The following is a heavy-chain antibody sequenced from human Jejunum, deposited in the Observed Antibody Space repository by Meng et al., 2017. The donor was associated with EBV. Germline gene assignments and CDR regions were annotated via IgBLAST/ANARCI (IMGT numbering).Heavy chain of an antibody. CDR1: GFTFSNTW. Sequence: GHLVESGGGLVKPGGSLRLSCVASGFTFSNTWMNWVRQAPGKGLEWIGRVKREIDGGSTDYIAPVKGRFTISRDDSINTVYLQMNNLEIGDTGVYYCTSRVVTTNDNWGQGTLVTVSS. J-gene: IGHJ4*02. CDR3: TSRVVTTNDN. CDR2: VKREIDGGST. D-gene: IGHD4-17*01. V-gene: IGHV3-15*01.